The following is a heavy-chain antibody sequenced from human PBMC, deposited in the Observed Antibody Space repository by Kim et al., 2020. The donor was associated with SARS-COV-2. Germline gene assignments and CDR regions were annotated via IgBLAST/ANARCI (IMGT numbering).Heavy chain of an antibody. CDR2: GKT. Sequence: GKTRYNPSLTSRVTISVEPSKNHCSLKLTSGTAADTATYYCARRHDNFDIWGPGTMVIVSS. J-gene: IGHJ3*02. CDR3: ARRHDNFDI. V-gene: IGHV4-61*03.